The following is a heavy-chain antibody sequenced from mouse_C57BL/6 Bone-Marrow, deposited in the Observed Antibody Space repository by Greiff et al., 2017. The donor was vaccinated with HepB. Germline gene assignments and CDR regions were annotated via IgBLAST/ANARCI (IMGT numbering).Heavy chain of an antibody. CDR1: GFTFSSYG. Sequence: EVKLMESGGDLVKPGGSLKLSCAASGFTFSSYGMSWVRQTPDKRLEWVATISSGGSYTYYPDSVKGRFTISRDNAKNTLYLQMSSLKSEDTAMYYCARDKNYYGSSYRYFGDVWGTGTTVTVSS. V-gene: IGHV5-6*01. J-gene: IGHJ1*03. CDR2: ISSGGSYT. D-gene: IGHD1-1*01. CDR3: ARDKNYYGSSYRYFGDV.